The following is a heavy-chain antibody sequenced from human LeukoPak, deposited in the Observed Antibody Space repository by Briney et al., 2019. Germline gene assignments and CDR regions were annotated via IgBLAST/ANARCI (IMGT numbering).Heavy chain of an antibody. D-gene: IGHD2-15*01. CDR3: ARDWGSTTTPNWFDP. V-gene: IGHV1-18*01. Sequence: ASVKVSCKASGYTFNNYGISWVRQAPGQGLEWMGWISPYNRNTDYAQKSQGRLTMTTDTSTNTVYMELRNLGYDDTAIYYCARDWGSTTTPNWFDPWGQETLVTVSS. CDR1: GYTFNNYG. J-gene: IGHJ5*02. CDR2: ISPYNRNT.